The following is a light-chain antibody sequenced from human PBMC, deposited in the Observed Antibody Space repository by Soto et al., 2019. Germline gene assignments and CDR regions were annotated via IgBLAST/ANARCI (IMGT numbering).Light chain of an antibody. CDR2: DTS. CDR3: QQYNNWPPEYT. V-gene: IGKV3-15*01. J-gene: IGKJ2*01. CDR1: QSVNSR. Sequence: EIVMPQSPATLSVSPGERVTLFCRASQSVNSRLAWYQQKPAQAPRLLIYDTSTRATGIPARFSGSGSGTEITLTISSLQSEDFAVYYCQQYNNWPPEYTFGQGTKLEIK.